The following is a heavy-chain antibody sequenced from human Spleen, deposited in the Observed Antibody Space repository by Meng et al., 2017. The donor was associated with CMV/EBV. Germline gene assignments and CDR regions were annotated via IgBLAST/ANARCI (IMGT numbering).Heavy chain of an antibody. V-gene: IGHV3-74*01. J-gene: IGHJ3*02. CDR1: GFTFSHYH. CDR2: IYSDGIST. D-gene: IGHD3-10*01. Sequence: GGSLRLSCAASGFTFSHYHMNWVRQAPGKGLVWLSRIYSDGISTRYADSVKGRFTISRDNSKKTLYLQMSGLRAEDTALYYCAREPGRGAFDIWGQGTMVTVSS. CDR3: AREPGRGAFDI.